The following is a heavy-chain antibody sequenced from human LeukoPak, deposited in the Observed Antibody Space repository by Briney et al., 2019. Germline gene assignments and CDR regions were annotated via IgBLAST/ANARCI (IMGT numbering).Heavy chain of an antibody. Sequence: GGSLRLSCAASGFTFSSYWMHWVRQVPGKGLVWVSGINSDGSITSYADSVKGRFTISRDNAKNTLYLQMNSLRAEDTAVYYCARASGDYRGYWFDPWGQGTLVIVSS. CDR2: INSDGSIT. D-gene: IGHD4-11*01. V-gene: IGHV3-74*01. J-gene: IGHJ5*02. CDR1: GFTFSSYW. CDR3: ARASGDYRGYWFDP.